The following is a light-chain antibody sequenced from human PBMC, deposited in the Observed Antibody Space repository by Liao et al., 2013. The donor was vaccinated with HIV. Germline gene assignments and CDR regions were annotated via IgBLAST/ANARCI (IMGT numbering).Light chain of an antibody. CDR1: NIESRS. CDR3: QVWDSYSDHYF. V-gene: IGLV3-21*04. J-gene: IGLJ1*01. Sequence: SYELTQPPAVSVAPGQTAILTCGGDNIESRSVHWYQQKPGQAPVMVMSFDSDRPSGIPERFSGSNSGNTATLSISRVEVGDEADYYCQVWDSYSDHYFFGTGTKVTVL. CDR2: FDS.